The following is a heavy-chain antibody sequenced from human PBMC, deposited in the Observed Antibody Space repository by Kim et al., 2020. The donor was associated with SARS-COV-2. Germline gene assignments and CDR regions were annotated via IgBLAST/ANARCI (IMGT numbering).Heavy chain of an antibody. J-gene: IGHJ2*01. Sequence: SETLSLTCTVSGGSISSYYWSWIRQPPGKGLEWIGYIYYSGSTNYNPSLKSRVTISVDTSKNQFSLKLSSVTAADTAVYYCATISRMALWYFDLWGRGTLVTVSS. CDR3: ATISRMALWYFDL. D-gene: IGHD2-2*01. CDR2: IYYSGST. V-gene: IGHV4-59*13. CDR1: GGSISSYY.